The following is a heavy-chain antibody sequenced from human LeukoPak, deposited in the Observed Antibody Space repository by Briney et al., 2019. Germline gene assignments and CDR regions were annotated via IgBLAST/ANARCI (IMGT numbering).Heavy chain of an antibody. CDR1: GFTFSSYE. D-gene: IGHD3-10*02. Sequence: SGGSLRLSCAAYGFTFSSYEMNWVRQAPGKGLEWVSYISSSGSTIYYADSVKGRFTISRDNAKNSLYLQINSLRAEDTAVYYCAELGITMIGGVWGKGTTVTISS. CDR2: ISSSGSTI. CDR3: AELGITMIGGV. V-gene: IGHV3-48*03. J-gene: IGHJ6*04.